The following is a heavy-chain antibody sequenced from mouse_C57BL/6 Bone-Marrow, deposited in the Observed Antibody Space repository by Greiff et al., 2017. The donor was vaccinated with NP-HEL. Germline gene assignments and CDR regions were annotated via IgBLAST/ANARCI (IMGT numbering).Heavy chain of an antibody. CDR3: ARDGDV. Sequence: EVKLMESGGGLVQPGGSLKLSCAASGFTFSDYYMYWVRQTPEKRLEWVAYISNGGGSTYYPDTVKGRFTISRDNAKNTLYLQMSRLKSEDTAMYYCARDGDVWGTGTTVTVSS. CDR2: ISNGGGST. CDR1: GFTFSDYY. V-gene: IGHV5-12*01. J-gene: IGHJ1*03.